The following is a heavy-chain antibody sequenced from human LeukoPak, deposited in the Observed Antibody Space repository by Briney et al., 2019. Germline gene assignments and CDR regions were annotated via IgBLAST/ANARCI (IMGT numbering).Heavy chain of an antibody. V-gene: IGHV4-61*01. CDR3: AVLRYFDLAFDY. Sequence: SETLSLTCTVSGGSVSSGSYYWSWIRQPPGKGLEWIGYIYYSGSTNYNPSLKSRVTISVDTSKNQFSLKLSSVTAADTAVYYCAVLRYFDLAFDYWGQGTLVTVSS. J-gene: IGHJ4*02. CDR2: IYYSGST. D-gene: IGHD3-9*01. CDR1: GGSVSSGSYY.